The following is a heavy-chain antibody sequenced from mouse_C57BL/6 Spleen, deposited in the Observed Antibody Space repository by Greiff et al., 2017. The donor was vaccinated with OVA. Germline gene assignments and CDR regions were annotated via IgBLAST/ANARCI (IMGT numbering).Heavy chain of an antibody. J-gene: IGHJ4*01. D-gene: IGHD1-1*02. Sequence: VQLQQSGPELVKPGASVTISCKASGYAFSSSWMNWVKQRPGKGLEWIGRIYPGGGDTNYNGKFKGKATLTADKSYSTAYMQLSSLTSEDSAVYFCAREGNMVKRAMDYWGQGTSVTVSS. CDR1: GYAFSSSW. CDR3: AREGNMVKRAMDY. V-gene: IGHV1-82*01. CDR2: IYPGGGDT.